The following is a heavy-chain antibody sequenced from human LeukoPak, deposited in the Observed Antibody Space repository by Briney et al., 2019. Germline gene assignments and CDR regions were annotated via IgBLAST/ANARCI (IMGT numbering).Heavy chain of an antibody. Sequence: ASVKVSCKASGYTFTGYYMHWVRQAPGQGLEWMGWINPNSGGTNYAQKFQGRVTMTRDTSISTAYMELSRLRSDDTAVYYCARVWGNYDSSGYYYFDYWGQGTLVTVSS. D-gene: IGHD3-22*01. CDR3: ARVWGNYDSSGYYYFDY. V-gene: IGHV1-2*02. CDR1: GYTFTGYY. CDR2: INPNSGGT. J-gene: IGHJ4*02.